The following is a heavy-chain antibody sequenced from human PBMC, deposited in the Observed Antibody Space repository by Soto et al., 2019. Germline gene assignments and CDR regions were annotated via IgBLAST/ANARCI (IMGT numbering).Heavy chain of an antibody. CDR3: TTCITIFGVANDAFDI. J-gene: IGHJ3*02. CDR1: GFTFSNAW. CDR2: IKSKTDGGTT. D-gene: IGHD3-3*01. Sequence: EVQLVESGGGLVKPGGSLRLSCAASGFTFSNAWMSWVRQAPGKGLEWVGRIKSKTDGGTTDYAAPVKGRFTISKDDSKTTLYLQMSSMKTEDTAVYYCTTCITIFGVANDAFDIWGQGTMVTVSS. V-gene: IGHV3-15*01.